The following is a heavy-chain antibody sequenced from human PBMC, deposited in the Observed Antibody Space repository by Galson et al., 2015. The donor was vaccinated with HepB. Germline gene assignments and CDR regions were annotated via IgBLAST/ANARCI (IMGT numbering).Heavy chain of an antibody. CDR1: GFSLSSGGMR. D-gene: IGHD3-10*01. J-gene: IGHJ4*02. CDR3: AQIGAYYDGTASHSSDY. Sequence: PALVKPTQTLTLTCTFSGFSLSSGGMRVSWIRQPPGKALEWLALIDWGDDKFYSTSLKTRLTISKGTSKNQVVLTMTNMDPVDTATYYCAQIGAYYDGTASHSSDYWGQGTLVTVSS. V-gene: IGHV2-70*04. CDR2: IDWGDDK.